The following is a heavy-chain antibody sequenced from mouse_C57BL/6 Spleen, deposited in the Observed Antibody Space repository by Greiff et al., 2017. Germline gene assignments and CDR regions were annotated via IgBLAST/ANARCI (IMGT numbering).Heavy chain of an antibody. CDR2: LRYDGSN. Sequence: EVHLVESGPGLVKPSQSLSLTCSVTGYSITSGYFWNWIRTFPGNKLECMGYLRYDGSNNYNPSLKNTISITPDTSKNPFFLKLNFVTTEDTATDYGAREANWDQYFDVWGTGTTVTVSS. V-gene: IGHV3-6*01. J-gene: IGHJ1*03. CDR1: GYSITSGYF. CDR3: AREANWDQYFDV. D-gene: IGHD4-1*01.